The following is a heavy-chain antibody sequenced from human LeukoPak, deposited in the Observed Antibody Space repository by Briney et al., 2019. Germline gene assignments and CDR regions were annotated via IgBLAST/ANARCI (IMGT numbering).Heavy chain of an antibody. V-gene: IGHV1-46*01. CDR1: GYTFTRYY. Sequence: ASVKVSCKASGYTFTRYYMHWVRQAPGQGLEWMGIINPSGGSTSYAQKFQGRVTMTRDMSTSTVYMELSSLRSEDTAVYYCARDRGISGIAVAGTGYYYMDVWGKGTTVTVSS. CDR2: INPSGGST. D-gene: IGHD6-19*01. CDR3: ARDRGISGIAVAGTGYYYMDV. J-gene: IGHJ6*03.